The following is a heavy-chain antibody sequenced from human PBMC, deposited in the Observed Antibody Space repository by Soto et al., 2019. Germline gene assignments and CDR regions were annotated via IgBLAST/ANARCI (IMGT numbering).Heavy chain of an antibody. CDR1: GGSVSSGSYY. D-gene: IGHD1-26*01. J-gene: IGHJ3*02. CDR2: IYYSGST. V-gene: IGHV4-61*01. Sequence: QVQLQESGPGLVKPSETLSLTCTVSGGSVSSGSYYWSWIRQPPGKGLEWIGYIYYSGSTNYNPSLQRRVTISVDTAKNQFSLKLSSVTAADTAVYYCAREWSDFGAFDIWGQGTMVTVSS. CDR3: AREWSDFGAFDI.